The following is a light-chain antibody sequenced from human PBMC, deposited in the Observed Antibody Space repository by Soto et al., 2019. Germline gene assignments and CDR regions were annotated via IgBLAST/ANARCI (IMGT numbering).Light chain of an antibody. CDR3: CSYAGSSTFVA. V-gene: IGLV2-23*02. CDR1: SNDVGRYFL. CDR2: EDT. J-gene: IGLJ2*01. Sequence: QSALTQPASVSGSPGQSITISCTGTSNDVGRYFLVSWYQQHPGKAPKLMIYEDTKRPSGVSSRFSGSKSGNMASLTISGLQTEDEADYFCCSYAGSSTFVAFGGGTKLTVL.